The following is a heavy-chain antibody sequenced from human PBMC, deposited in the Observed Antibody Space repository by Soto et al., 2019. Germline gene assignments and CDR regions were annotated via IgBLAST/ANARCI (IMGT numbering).Heavy chain of an antibody. V-gene: IGHV1-69*13. CDR3: ARDREDGSGTKYNWFDS. CDR2: TIPIFDTP. J-gene: IGHJ5*01. CDR1: GGTFGNLG. D-gene: IGHD3-10*01. Sequence: SVKVSCKASGGTFGNLGISWLRQAPGQGLEWMGGTIPIFDTPHYAEKFRDRLTITADATSTAYMELTSFSSEDTATYYCARDREDGSGTKYNWFDSWGQGTLVTVSS.